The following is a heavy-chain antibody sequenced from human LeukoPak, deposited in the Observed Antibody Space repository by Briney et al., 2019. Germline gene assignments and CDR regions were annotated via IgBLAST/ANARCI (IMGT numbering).Heavy chain of an antibody. V-gene: IGHV3-30*18. CDR2: ISYDGSNK. Sequence: GGSLRLSCAASGFTFSSYGMHWVRQAPGKGLEWVAVISYDGSNKYYADSVKGRFTISRDNSKNTLYLQMNSLRAEDTAVYYCAKGFYYDILTGCVDYWGQGTLVTVSS. CDR1: GFTFSSYG. J-gene: IGHJ4*02. CDR3: AKGFYYDILTGCVDY. D-gene: IGHD3-9*01.